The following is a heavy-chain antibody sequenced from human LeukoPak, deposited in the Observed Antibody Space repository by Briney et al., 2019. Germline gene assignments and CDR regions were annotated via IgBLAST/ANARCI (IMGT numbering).Heavy chain of an antibody. J-gene: IGHJ4*02. CDR2: IYYSGST. D-gene: IGHD4-17*01. CDR3: ARITVTGYGFDY. V-gene: IGHV4-39*01. CDR1: GDSISSSTYY. Sequence: SETLSLTCTVSGDSISSSTYYWGWIRQPPGKGLEWIGTIYYSGSTYYNPSLKGRVTISVDTSKNQFSLKLSSVTAADTAVYYCARITVTGYGFDYWGQGTLVAVSS.